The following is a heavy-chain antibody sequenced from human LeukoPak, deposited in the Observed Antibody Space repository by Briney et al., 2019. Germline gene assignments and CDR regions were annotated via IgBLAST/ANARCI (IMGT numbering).Heavy chain of an antibody. CDR3: ARDQSVLASGGFDY. J-gene: IGHJ4*02. Sequence: PGGSLRLSCAASGFTFSSYAMHWVRQAPGKGLEWVAVISYDGSNKYYADSVKGRFTISRDNSKNTLSLPMNSVRAEDTAVYYCARDQSVLASGGFDYWGQGNLVTVSA. CDR1: GFTFSSYA. CDR2: ISYDGSNK. D-gene: IGHD3-10*01. V-gene: IGHV3-30*04.